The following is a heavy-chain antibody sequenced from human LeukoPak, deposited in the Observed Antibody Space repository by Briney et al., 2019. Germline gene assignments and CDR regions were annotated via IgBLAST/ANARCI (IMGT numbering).Heavy chain of an antibody. J-gene: IGHJ3*02. Sequence: SETLSLTCTVSGGSISSYYWSWIRQPARKGLEWIGRIYTSGSTNYNPSLKSRVTMSVDTSKNQFSLKLSSVTAADTAVYYCARASTSSYTSGDAFDIWGQGTMVTVSS. V-gene: IGHV4-4*07. CDR2: IYTSGST. CDR1: GGSISSYY. CDR3: ARASTSSYTSGDAFDI. D-gene: IGHD2-2*01.